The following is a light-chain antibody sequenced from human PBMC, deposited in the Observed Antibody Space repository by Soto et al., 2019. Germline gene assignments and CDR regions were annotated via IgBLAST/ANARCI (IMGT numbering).Light chain of an antibody. CDR2: DVS. Sequence: QSVLTQPASVSGSPGQSITISCTGTSSDVGGYNYVSWYQQHPGKAPKLMIYDVSIRSSGISSRFSGSKSGNTASLTISGLQAEDEAVYYCSSYISSRTLVIFGGGTKLTVL. CDR3: SSYISSRTLVI. CDR1: SSDVGGYNY. V-gene: IGLV2-14*01. J-gene: IGLJ2*01.